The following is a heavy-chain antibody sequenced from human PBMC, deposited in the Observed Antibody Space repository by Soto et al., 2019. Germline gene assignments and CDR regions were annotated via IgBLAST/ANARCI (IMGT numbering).Heavy chain of an antibody. CDR3: ARDPPPPDY. CDR1: GYTFASYA. V-gene: IGHV1-18*01. J-gene: IGHJ4*02. CDR2: ISAYNGNT. Sequence: QVQLVQSGAEVKKPGASVKVSCKASGYTFASYAISWMRQAPGQGLEWMGWISAYNGNTNYAQKLQGRVTMTTDTXXXXXXXXXXSLXSDDTAVYYCARDPPPPDYWGQGTLVTVSS.